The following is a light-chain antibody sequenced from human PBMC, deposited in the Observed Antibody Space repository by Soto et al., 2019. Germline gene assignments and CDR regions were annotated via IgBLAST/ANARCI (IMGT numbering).Light chain of an antibody. CDR1: QSLLYNNTYNY. V-gene: IGKV2-28*01. J-gene: IGKJ5*01. Sequence: EIVMTQSPLTLPVTPGEPASISCRSSQSLLYNNTYNYLDWYVQKPGQSPQLLIYFGSNRAPGVPDRFSGSGSGTYFTLKINRVDAEDVGTYYCMQALQSLTFGQGTRLEIQ. CDR3: MQALQSLT. CDR2: FGS.